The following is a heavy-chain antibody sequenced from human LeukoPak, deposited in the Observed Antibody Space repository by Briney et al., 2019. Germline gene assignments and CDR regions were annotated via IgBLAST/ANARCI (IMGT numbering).Heavy chain of an antibody. CDR3: ARVFFSTEVGAFDI. D-gene: IGHD3-3*01. V-gene: IGHV3-23*01. CDR1: GDIFSTFA. J-gene: IGHJ3*02. CDR2: ISTISST. Sequence: GGSLRLSCAASGDIFSTFAMSWVRQAPGRGLEWVSGISTISSTFYADSVKGRFTISRDNSKNTLYLQMNSLRAEDTAVYYCARVFFSTEVGAFDIWGQGTMVTVSS.